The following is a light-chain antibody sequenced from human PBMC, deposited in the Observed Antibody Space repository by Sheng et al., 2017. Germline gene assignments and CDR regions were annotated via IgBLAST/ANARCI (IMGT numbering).Light chain of an antibody. V-gene: IGKV2-28*01. CDR2: LAS. J-gene: IGKJ1*01. CDR3: MQSLQTPWT. Sequence: DIVMTQSPLSLPVTPGEPASISCRSSQSLLHNTGFNYVTWYLQKPGQSPQFLIYLASKRAPGVRLTGSVAVDQAQILPLKYSRVEAEDVGIYYCMQSLQTPWTFGRRDRG. CDR1: QSLLHNTGFNY.